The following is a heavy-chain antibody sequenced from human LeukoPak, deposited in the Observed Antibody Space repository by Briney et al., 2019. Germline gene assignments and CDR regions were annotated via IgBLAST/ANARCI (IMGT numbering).Heavy chain of an antibody. CDR2: ISYDGSNK. V-gene: IGHV3-30*18. J-gene: IGHJ4*02. Sequence: GGSLRLSCAASGFTFSSYSIHWVRQAPGKGLEWVAVISYDGSNKYYADSVKGRFTISRDNSKNTLYLEMNSLRAEDTAVYYCAKDQGKWELLYYFDYWGQGTLVTVSS. D-gene: IGHD1-26*01. CDR3: AKDQGKWELLYYFDY. CDR1: GFTFSSYS.